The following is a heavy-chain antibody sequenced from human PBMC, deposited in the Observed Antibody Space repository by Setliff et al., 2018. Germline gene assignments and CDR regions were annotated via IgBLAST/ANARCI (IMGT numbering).Heavy chain of an antibody. D-gene: IGHD4-17*01. CDR1: GASISRTSYY. CDR2: IYYIGST. V-gene: IGHV4-39*01. Sequence: SETLSLTCNVSGASISRTSYYWGWIRQSPGKGLEWIGYIYYIGSTYYNPSLKSRVTISVDTSKKQFYLKLTSVTAADTAVYYCARYGTEYGDYEIPGDVWGKGTTVTVSS. J-gene: IGHJ6*04. CDR3: ARYGTEYGDYEIPGDV.